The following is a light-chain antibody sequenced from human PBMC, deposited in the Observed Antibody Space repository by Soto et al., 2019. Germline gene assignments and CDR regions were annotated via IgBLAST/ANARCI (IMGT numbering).Light chain of an antibody. CDR3: QQRSNWPLT. Sequence: EIVLTQSPATLSLSPGERATLSCRASQSIRNYLAWYQQKPGQSPRLLIYDASNRATDVPARFSGSGSGTDFTLSISSLEPEDFAVYLCQQRSNWPLTFGPGTKVDIK. V-gene: IGKV3-11*01. J-gene: IGKJ3*01. CDR2: DAS. CDR1: QSIRNY.